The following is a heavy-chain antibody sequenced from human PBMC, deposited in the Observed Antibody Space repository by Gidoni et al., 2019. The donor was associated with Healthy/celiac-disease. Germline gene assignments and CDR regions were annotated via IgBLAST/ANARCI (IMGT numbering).Heavy chain of an antibody. CDR1: GFPFSSSG. CDR3: ARDPDSSSWYVGWFDP. V-gene: IGHV3-30*03. D-gene: IGHD6-13*01. J-gene: IGHJ5*02. CDR2: ISYDGSNK. Sequence: QVQRVGSGGGVVQPGRDLRLSCAASGFPFSSSGMHWVRQAQGKGLEWVAVISYDGSNKYYADSVKGRFTISRDNSDNTLYLQMNSLRAEDTSVYYCARDPDSSSWYVGWFDPWGQGTLVTVSS.